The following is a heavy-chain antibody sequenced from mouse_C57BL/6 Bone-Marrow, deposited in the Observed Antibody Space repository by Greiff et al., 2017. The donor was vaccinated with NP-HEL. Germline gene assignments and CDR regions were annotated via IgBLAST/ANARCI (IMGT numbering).Heavy chain of an antibody. CDR3: VRDLLFITTVVATDYAMDY. Sequence: EVKLVESGGGLVQPKGSLKLSCAASGFTFTTYAMHWVRQAPGKGLEWVARIRSKSSNYATYYADSVKDRFTISRDDSQSMLYLQMNNLKTEDTAMYYCVRDLLFITTVVATDYAMDYWGQGTSVTVSS. D-gene: IGHD1-1*01. J-gene: IGHJ4*01. CDR1: GFTFTTYA. V-gene: IGHV10-3*01. CDR2: IRSKSSNYAT.